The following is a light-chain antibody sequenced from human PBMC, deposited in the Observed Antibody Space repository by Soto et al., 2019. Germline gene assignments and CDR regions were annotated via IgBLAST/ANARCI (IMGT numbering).Light chain of an antibody. V-gene: IGKV1-39*01. Sequence: IQLTQSPSSLSASVGDRVTVTCRASEDITNYLAWYQQKAGKAPKLLIYMAFTLQSGVPSRFSGSGSGTDFTLTISSLQPEDFASYYCQQSYSAPITFGQGTRLEIK. J-gene: IGKJ5*01. CDR3: QQSYSAPIT. CDR1: EDITNY. CDR2: MAF.